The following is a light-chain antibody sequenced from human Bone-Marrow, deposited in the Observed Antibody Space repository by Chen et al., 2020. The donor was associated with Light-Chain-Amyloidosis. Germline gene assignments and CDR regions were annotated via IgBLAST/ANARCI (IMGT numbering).Light chain of an antibody. J-gene: IGKJ1*01. CDR2: GAS. CDR1: QSVTSIY. V-gene: IGKV3-20*01. CDR3: QQYGDSPWT. Sequence: EIVLTQSPGTLSLTPGERATLSCRASQSVTSIYLAWYQQKPGQAPRLFIYGASSRATGIPDRFSGSGSGTDFTLTISRLEPEDFAVYYCQQYGDSPWTFGQGTKVEIK.